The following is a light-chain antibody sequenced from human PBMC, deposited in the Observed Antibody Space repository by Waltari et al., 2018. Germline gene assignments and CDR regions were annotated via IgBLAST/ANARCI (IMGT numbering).Light chain of an antibody. J-gene: IGKJ2*01. CDR3: QQYHNWPPTT. CDR1: QSIYNN. V-gene: IGKV3-15*01. Sequence: IVMTKFPAVLSVSPGDRATIPCRASQSIYNNLAWYRQKPGQAHRLDIYGASFRATGIPARISGSGSGTECTHTISTLQSQEFPGYYCQQYHNWPPTTFDQGTKLEI. CDR2: GAS.